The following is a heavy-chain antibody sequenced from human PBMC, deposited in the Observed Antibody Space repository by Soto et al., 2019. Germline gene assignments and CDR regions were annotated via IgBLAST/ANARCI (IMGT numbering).Heavy chain of an antibody. V-gene: IGHV4-59*01. CDR2: TYYSGST. CDR3: ARVRGTAGKRYFDY. Sequence: SETLSLTCTVSGGSMIAYYWNWMRQPPGKGLQWIGYTYYSGSTTYNPSLKSRVTISVDSSKTQVSLKLDSVTPADTAVYYCARVRGTAGKRYFDYWGQGSLVTVSS. D-gene: IGHD6-13*01. J-gene: IGHJ4*02. CDR1: GGSMIAYY.